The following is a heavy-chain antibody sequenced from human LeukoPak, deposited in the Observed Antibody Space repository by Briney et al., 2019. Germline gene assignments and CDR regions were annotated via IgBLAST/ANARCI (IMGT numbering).Heavy chain of an antibody. Sequence: GGSLRLSCAVSGFTFRSYNMNWVRQAPGKRPEWVSSISSSSSYIYYADSVKGRFTISRDNAKNSLYLQMNSLRAEDTALYYCARGASRADYWGQGTLVTVSS. CDR3: ARGASRADY. V-gene: IGHV3-21*01. CDR2: ISSSSSYI. CDR1: GFTFRSYN. J-gene: IGHJ4*02.